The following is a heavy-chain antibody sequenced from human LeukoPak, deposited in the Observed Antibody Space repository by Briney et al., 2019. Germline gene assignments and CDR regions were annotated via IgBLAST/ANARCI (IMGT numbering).Heavy chain of an antibody. J-gene: IGHJ5*02. CDR1: GGSISSGSYY. V-gene: IGHV4-61*02. CDR3: ARETSTTVTNWFDP. D-gene: IGHD4-17*01. Sequence: SETLSLTCTVSGGSISSGSYYWSWIRQPAGKGLEWIGRIYTSGSTNYNPSLKSRVTISVDTSKNQFSLKLSSVTAADTAVYYCARETSTTVTNWFDPWGQGTLVTVSS. CDR2: IYTSGST.